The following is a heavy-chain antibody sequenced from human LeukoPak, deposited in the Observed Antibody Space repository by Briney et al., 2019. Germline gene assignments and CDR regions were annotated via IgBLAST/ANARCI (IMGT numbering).Heavy chain of an antibody. D-gene: IGHD2-2*01. CDR2: IYYSGST. CDR3: ARGGGCSSTSCSSPPV. CDR1: GGSISSSGYY. J-gene: IGHJ6*02. Sequence: TSETLSLTCTVSGGSISSSGYYWGWIRQPPGKGLEWIGSIYYSGSTYYNPSLKSRVTISVDTSKNQFSLKPSSVTAADTAVYYCARGGGCSSTSCSSPPVWGQGTTVTVSS. V-gene: IGHV4-39*07.